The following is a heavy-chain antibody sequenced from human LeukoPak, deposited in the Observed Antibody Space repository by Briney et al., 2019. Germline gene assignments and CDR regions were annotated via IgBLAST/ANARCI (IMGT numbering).Heavy chain of an antibody. V-gene: IGHV3-23*01. CDR3: ARRSSSGGYFDY. CDR2: ITGSGDST. CDR1: GFTFSSYA. D-gene: IGHD3-22*01. J-gene: IGHJ4*02. Sequence: PGGSLRLSCAASGFTFSSYAMSWVRQAPGKGLEWVSAITGSGDSTYYADSVKGRFTFSRDNSKNTLYLQMNSLRAEDTAVYYCARRSSSGGYFDYWGQGTLVTVSS.